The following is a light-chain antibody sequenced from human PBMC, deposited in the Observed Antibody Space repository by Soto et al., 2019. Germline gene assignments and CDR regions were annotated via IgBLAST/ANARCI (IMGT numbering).Light chain of an antibody. V-gene: IGKV3-20*01. Sequence: EIVLTQSPGTLSLSPGERAILSCRASQSVSSSYLAWYQQKPGQAPRLLIYGASSRATGIPDRFSGSGSGTDFTLTISRLEPEDFAVYYCQHYGSSPYTFGQGTNLEIK. CDR1: QSVSSSY. J-gene: IGKJ2*01. CDR3: QHYGSSPYT. CDR2: GAS.